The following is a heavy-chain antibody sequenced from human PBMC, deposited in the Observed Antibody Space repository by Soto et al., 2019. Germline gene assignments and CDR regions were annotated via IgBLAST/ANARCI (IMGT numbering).Heavy chain of an antibody. D-gene: IGHD6-13*01. Sequence: GGSLRLSCAASGFTFSSYAMSWVRQAPGKGLEWVSAISGSGGSTYYADSVKGRFTISRDNSKNTLYLQMNSLRAEDTAVYYCAKSTAAGFGGSYYGMDVWGQGTTVTVSS. V-gene: IGHV3-23*01. J-gene: IGHJ6*02. CDR1: GFTFSSYA. CDR2: ISGSGGST. CDR3: AKSTAAGFGGSYYGMDV.